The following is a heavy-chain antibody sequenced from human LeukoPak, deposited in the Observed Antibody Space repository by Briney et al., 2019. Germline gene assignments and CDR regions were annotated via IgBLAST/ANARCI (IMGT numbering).Heavy chain of an antibody. CDR1: GGSISSGGYY. V-gene: IGHV4-31*03. J-gene: IGHJ6*02. Sequence: SGTLSLTCTVSGGSISSGGYYWSWIRQHPGKGLEWIGYIYYSGSTYYNPSLKSRVTISVDTSKNQFSLKPSSVTAADTAVYYCARYSTVTTPGGYYYGMDVWGQGTTVTVSS. CDR3: ARYSTVTTPGGYYYGMDV. CDR2: IYYSGST. D-gene: IGHD4-17*01.